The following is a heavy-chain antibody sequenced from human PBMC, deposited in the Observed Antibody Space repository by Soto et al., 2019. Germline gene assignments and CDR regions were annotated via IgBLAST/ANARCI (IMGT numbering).Heavy chain of an antibody. V-gene: IGHV3-23*01. CDR3: AKIGEDYYDSSGPLDY. J-gene: IGHJ4*02. D-gene: IGHD3-22*01. CDR1: GFTFSSYA. CDR2: ISGSGGST. Sequence: PGGSLRLSCAASGFTFSSYAMSWVRQAPGKGLEWVSAISGSGGSTYYADSVKGRFTISRDNSKNTLYLQMNSLRAEDTAVYYCAKIGEDYYDSSGPLDYWGQGTLVTVYS.